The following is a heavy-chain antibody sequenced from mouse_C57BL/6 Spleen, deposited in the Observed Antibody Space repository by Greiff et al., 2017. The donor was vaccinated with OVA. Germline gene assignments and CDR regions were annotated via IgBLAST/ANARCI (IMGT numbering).Heavy chain of an antibody. CDR1: GFTFTSYW. V-gene: IGHV1-50*01. D-gene: IGHD2-10*01. J-gene: IGHJ1*03. CDR2: IDPSDSYT. CDR3: ARSCYGIHWYFGV. Sequence: QVQLQQPGAELVKPGASVKLSCKASGFTFTSYWMQWVKQRPGQGLEWIGVIDPSDSYTNYNQQFMGKATLTVDTSSSTAYVQLSNLTSEDSAVYCGARSCYGIHWYFGVWGTGTTVTVSS.